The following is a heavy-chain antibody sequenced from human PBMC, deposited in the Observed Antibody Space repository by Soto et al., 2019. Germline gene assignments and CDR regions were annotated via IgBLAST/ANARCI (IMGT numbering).Heavy chain of an antibody. J-gene: IGHJ4*02. CDR3: ARRPRYCSGGSCLTFDY. CDR2: MNPNSGNT. CDR1: GYTFTSYD. Sequence: ASVKVSCKASGYTFTSYDINWVRQATGQGLEWMGWMNPNSGNTGYAQKFQGRVTMTRNTSISTAYMELSSLRSEDTAVYYCARRPRYCSGGSCLTFDYWGQGTLVTV. D-gene: IGHD2-15*01. V-gene: IGHV1-8*01.